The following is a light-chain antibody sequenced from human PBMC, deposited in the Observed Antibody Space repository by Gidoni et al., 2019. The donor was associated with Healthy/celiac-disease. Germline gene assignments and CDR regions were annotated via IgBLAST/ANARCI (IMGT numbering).Light chain of an antibody. CDR2: AAS. CDR3: QQYYSYPPT. V-gene: IGKV1-8*01. J-gene: IGKJ1*01. CDR1: QGISSY. Sequence: AIRMTQSPSSFSASTGDRVTITCRASQGISSYLAWYPQKPGKAPKLLIYAASTLQSGVPSRFRGRGSGTDFTLTISCLQSEDFATYYCQQYYSYPPTFGQGTKVEIK.